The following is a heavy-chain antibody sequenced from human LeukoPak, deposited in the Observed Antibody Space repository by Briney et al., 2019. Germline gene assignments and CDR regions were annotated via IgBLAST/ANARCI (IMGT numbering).Heavy chain of an antibody. CDR2: IIPIFGTA. CDR1: GGTFSSYA. J-gene: IGHJ4*02. Sequence: SVKVSCKASGGTFSSYAISWVRQAPGQGLEWMGGIIPIFGTANYAQKFQGRVTITADESTSTAYMELSRLRSDDTAVYYCARVFNRITMVRGVIPLGYWGQGTLVTVSS. D-gene: IGHD3-10*01. V-gene: IGHV1-69*01. CDR3: ARVFNRITMVRGVIPLGY.